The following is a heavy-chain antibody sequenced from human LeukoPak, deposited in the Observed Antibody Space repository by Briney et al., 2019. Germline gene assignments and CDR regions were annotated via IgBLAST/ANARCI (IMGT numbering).Heavy chain of an antibody. CDR2: INPSGGST. CDR3: ARDPVRVATIGLPDY. J-gene: IGHJ4*02. CDR1: GYTFTSYY. V-gene: IGHV1-46*01. D-gene: IGHD5-12*01. Sequence: ASVKVSCKASGYTFTSYYMHWVRQAPGQGREWMGIINPSGGSTSYAQKFQGRVTITADESTSTAYMELSSLRSEDTAVYYCARDPVRVATIGLPDYWGQGTLVTVSS.